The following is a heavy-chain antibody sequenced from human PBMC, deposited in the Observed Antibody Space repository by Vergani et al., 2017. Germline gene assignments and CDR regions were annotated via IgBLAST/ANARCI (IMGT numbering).Heavy chain of an antibody. CDR3: ARDFPSTYYYDSRDV. D-gene: IGHD3-22*01. Sequence: QVQLQESGPGLVKPSETLSLTCTVSGGSISSHYWSWIRQPAGKGLEWIGRIYTSGSTNYNPSLKSRVTMSVDTSKNQFSLKLSSVTAADTAVYYCARDFPSTYYYDSRDVWGKGTTVTVSS. CDR1: GGSISSHY. J-gene: IGHJ6*04. V-gene: IGHV4-4*07. CDR2: IYTSGST.